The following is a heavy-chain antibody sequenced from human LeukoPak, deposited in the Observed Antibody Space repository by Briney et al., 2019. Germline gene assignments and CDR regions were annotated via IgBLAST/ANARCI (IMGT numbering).Heavy chain of an antibody. Sequence: KPSETLSLTCTVSGDSISRYYWSWIRQPPGKGLEWIGYIYNSGSTKYNPSLKSRVTISVDTSKNQFSLKLSSVTAADTAVYYCARRVVAAAGTQRWFDPWGQGTLVTVSS. CDR3: ARRVVAAAGTQRWFDP. V-gene: IGHV4-59*08. J-gene: IGHJ5*02. D-gene: IGHD6-13*01. CDR1: GDSISRYY. CDR2: IYNSGST.